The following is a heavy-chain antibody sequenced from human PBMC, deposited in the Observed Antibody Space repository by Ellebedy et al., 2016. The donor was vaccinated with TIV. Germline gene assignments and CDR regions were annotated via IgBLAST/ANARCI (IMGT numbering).Heavy chain of an antibody. Sequence: GESLKISCAASGFTFSIYAMHWVRQAPGRGLEWLAVTSYNGSHRYYADSVRGRFTISRDNSKNTLYLQMNSLRAEDTAVYHCARDKGAVTTTLHFDYWGQGTLVTVSS. CDR2: TSYNGSHR. V-gene: IGHV3-30-3*01. CDR3: ARDKGAVTTTLHFDY. CDR1: GFTFSIYA. D-gene: IGHD4-11*01. J-gene: IGHJ4*02.